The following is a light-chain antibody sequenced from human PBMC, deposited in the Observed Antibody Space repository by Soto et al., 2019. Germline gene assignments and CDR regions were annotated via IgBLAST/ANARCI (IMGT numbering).Light chain of an antibody. CDR3: SSYTSSSTLCV. CDR2: EVS. Sequence: QSALTQPASVSGSPGQSITISCTGTSSDVGGYNYVCWYQQHPGKAPKLMIYEVSNRPSGVSPRFSGSKSGNTASLTISGLQAEDEDDYYCSSYTSSSTLCVFGTGTKVTVL. J-gene: IGLJ1*01. CDR1: SSDVGGYNY. V-gene: IGLV2-14*01.